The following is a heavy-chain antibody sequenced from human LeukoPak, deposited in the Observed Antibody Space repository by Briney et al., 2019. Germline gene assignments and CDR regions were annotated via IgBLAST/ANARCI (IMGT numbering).Heavy chain of an antibody. V-gene: IGHV3-53*01. CDR3: ARLIGGTLVRGVLNWFDP. J-gene: IGHJ5*02. CDR2: FYSGDST. D-gene: IGHD3-10*01. CDR1: GFTVSSNY. Sequence: GGSLRLSCAASGFTVSSNYMSWVRQAPGKGLEWVSLFYSGDSTYYADSVKGRFTISRDNSKNTLYLQMNSLGAEDTAVYYCARLIGGTLVRGVLNWFDPWGQGTLVTVSS.